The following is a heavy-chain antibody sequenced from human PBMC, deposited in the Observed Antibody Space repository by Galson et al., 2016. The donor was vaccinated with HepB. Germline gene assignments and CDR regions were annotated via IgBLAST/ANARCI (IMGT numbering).Heavy chain of an antibody. CDR1: GGSISSSSYY. J-gene: IGHJ4*02. V-gene: IGHV4-39*01. Sequence: SETLSLTCTVSGGSISSSSYYWGWIRQPPGKGLEWIGNIYYSGSTYYNPSLKSRVTISVDTSKNQFSLKLSSVTAADTAVYDCARLERGWYYFDYWGQGTLVTVSS. CDR3: ARLERGWYYFDY. CDR2: IYYSGST.